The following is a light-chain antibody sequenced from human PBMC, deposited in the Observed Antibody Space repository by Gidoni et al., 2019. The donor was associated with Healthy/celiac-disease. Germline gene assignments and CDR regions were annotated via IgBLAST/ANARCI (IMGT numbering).Light chain of an antibody. CDR3: NSRDSSGNHLV. Sequence: SSELTQYPAVSVALGQTGRITCQGDSLRSYYASWYQQKPGQAPVLVIYGKNNRPSGIPDRFSGSSSGNTASLTITGAQAEDEADYYCNSRDSSGNHLVFGTGTKVTVL. J-gene: IGLJ1*01. CDR1: SLRSYY. V-gene: IGLV3-19*01. CDR2: GKN.